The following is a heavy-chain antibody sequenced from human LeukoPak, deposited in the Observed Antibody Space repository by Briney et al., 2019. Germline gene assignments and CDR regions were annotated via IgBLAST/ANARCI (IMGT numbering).Heavy chain of an antibody. J-gene: IGHJ4*02. CDR1: GFTFSSYE. Sequence: GGSLRLSCAASGFTFSSYEMNWVRQAPGKGLEWVSGISPSADIKYYADSVKGRFTISRDNSKNMLYLEVISLTADDTAVYYCAKDDAWLRFGEWSQGTLVTVSS. D-gene: IGHD3-10*01. V-gene: IGHV3-23*01. CDR3: AKDDAWLRFGE. CDR2: ISPSADIK.